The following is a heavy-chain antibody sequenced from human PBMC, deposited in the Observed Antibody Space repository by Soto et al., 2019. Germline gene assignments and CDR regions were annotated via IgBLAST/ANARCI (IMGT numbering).Heavy chain of an antibody. Sequence: ESGGGVVQPGRSLRLSCEASGFTFNTYNMHWVRQPPGKGLEWLAAIWYDGTQKYYADSVKGRFIISRDNSKKTLYLEMNSLRAEDTAVYYCARAGGTTVTGLWHFDSWGQGTLVTVSS. CDR3: ARAGGTTVTGLWHFDS. D-gene: IGHD4-17*01. J-gene: IGHJ4*02. V-gene: IGHV3-33*01. CDR1: GFTFNTYN. CDR2: IWYDGTQK.